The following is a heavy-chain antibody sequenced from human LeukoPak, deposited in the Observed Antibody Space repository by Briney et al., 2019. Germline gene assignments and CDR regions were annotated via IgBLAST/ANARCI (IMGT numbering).Heavy chain of an antibody. Sequence: GGSLRLSCAAYGFTFSSYGMHCVSQAPGKGLEWVAVISYDGSNKYYADSVKGRFTISRDNSKNTLYLQMNSLRAEDTAVYYCAKEGTICAPWYFDYWGQGTLVTVSS. CDR2: ISYDGSNK. J-gene: IGHJ4*02. CDR1: GFTFSSYG. CDR3: AKEGTICAPWYFDY. V-gene: IGHV3-30*18. D-gene: IGHD3-9*01.